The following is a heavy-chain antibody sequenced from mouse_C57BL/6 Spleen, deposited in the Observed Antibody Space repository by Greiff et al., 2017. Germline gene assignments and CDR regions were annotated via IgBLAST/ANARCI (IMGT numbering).Heavy chain of an antibody. J-gene: IGHJ4*01. CDR2: IYPGNSDT. V-gene: IGHV1-5*01. D-gene: IGHD2-5*01. CDR1: GYTFTSYW. Sequence: EVKLVESGTVLARPGASVKMSCKTSGYTFTSYWMHWVKQRPGQGLEWIGAIYPGNSDTSYNQKFKGKAKLTAVTSASTAYMELSSLTNEDSAVYYCTRLASNPYAMDYWGQGTSVTVSS. CDR3: TRLASNPYAMDY.